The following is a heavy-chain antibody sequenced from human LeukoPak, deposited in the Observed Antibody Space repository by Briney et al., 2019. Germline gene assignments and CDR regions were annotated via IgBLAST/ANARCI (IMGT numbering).Heavy chain of an antibody. J-gene: IGHJ4*02. CDR3: ARERLGGSYYRPVDY. V-gene: IGHV4-4*07. Sequence: PSETLSPTCTVSGVSISSYYWSWMRQPAGKGLEWIGRIHTSGSTNYNPSLKSRVTISLDTSKNQFSLKLSSVSAEDTALYYCARERLGGSYYRPVDYWGQGTLVTVSS. D-gene: IGHD1-26*01. CDR2: IHTSGST. CDR1: GVSISSYY.